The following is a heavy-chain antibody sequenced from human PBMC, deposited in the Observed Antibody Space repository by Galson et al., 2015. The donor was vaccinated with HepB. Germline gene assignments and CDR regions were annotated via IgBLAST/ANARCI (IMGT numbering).Heavy chain of an antibody. CDR2: IIPILGIA. CDR3: ARVTMDIGYFDY. Sequence: SVKVSCKASGGTFSSYTISWVRQAPGQGLEWMGRIIPILGIANYAQKFQGRVTITADKSTSTAYMELSSLRSEDTAVYYCARVTMDIGYFDYWGQGTLVTVSS. V-gene: IGHV1-69*02. J-gene: IGHJ4*02. CDR1: GGTFSSYT. D-gene: IGHD2-2*03.